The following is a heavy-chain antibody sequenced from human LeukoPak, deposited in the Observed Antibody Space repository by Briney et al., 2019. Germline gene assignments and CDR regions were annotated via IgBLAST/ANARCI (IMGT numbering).Heavy chain of an antibody. D-gene: IGHD1-1*01. Sequence: PGGSLRLSCAASGFTFSSYEMNWVRQAPGKGLERVSYISSSGSTIYYADSVKGRFTISRDNAKNSLYLQMNSLRAEDTAVYYCARALYNWNDSWFDPWGQGTLVTVSS. CDR3: ARALYNWNDSWFDP. CDR2: ISSSGSTI. CDR1: GFTFSSYE. J-gene: IGHJ5*02. V-gene: IGHV3-48*03.